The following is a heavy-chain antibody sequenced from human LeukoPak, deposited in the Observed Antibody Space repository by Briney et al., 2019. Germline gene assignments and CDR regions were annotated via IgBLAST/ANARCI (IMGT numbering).Heavy chain of an antibody. CDR2: ISGSGGST. D-gene: IGHD5-12*01. Sequence: TGGSLRLSCAASGFTFSNYAMSWVRQAPGKGLEWVSAISGSGGSTYYADSVKGRFTISRDNSKNTLYLQMNSLRAEDTAVYYCVAATISRYYYYYMDVWGKGTTVTISS. CDR3: VAATISRYYYYYMDV. V-gene: IGHV3-23*01. CDR1: GFTFSNYA. J-gene: IGHJ6*03.